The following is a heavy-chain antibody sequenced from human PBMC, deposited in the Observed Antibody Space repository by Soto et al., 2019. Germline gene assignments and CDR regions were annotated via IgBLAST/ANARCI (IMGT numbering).Heavy chain of an antibody. J-gene: IGHJ4*02. CDR2: ISGSGGSP. Sequence: EVQLLESGGGLVQPGGSLRLSCAASGFSFSTYTMSWVRRAPGKGLEWVSAISGSGGSPSYADSVQGRFTISRDNPKKTLYLQMNSLIAEDTAVYYCAKARCTTSNCYVPDYWVQGTIVTVSS. CDR3: AKARCTTSNCYVPDY. CDR1: GFSFSTYT. V-gene: IGHV3-23*01. D-gene: IGHD2-8*01.